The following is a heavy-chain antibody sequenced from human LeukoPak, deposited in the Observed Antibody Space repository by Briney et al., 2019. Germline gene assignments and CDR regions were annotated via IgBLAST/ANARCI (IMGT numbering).Heavy chain of an antibody. CDR2: LYGGGNT. CDR3: AIPPRGDY. CDR1: GLTVSSNY. J-gene: IGHJ4*02. V-gene: IGHV3-66*04. Sequence: GGSLRLSCTASGLTVSSNYMSWVRQAPGRGLEWVSILYGGGNTYYGGPVKDRFTISRKNSKNTLSLQMNSLRAADTAVYYCAIPPRGDYGGQGTLVTVSS.